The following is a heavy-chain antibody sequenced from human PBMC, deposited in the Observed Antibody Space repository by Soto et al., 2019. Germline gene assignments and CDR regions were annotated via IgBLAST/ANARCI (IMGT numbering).Heavy chain of an antibody. D-gene: IGHD4-17*01. V-gene: IGHV1-18*01. CDR1: GYTFTSYE. CDR3: ARVLHYGDYPLGY. Sequence: QVQLVQSGGEVKKPGGSVKVSCKASGYTFTSYEINWVRQAPGQGLEWMGWISAYNGNTNYAQKVQGRVTMTTDTSTSTAYMELRSLRSDDTAMYYCARVLHYGDYPLGYWGQVTLVTVSS. CDR2: ISAYNGNT. J-gene: IGHJ4*02.